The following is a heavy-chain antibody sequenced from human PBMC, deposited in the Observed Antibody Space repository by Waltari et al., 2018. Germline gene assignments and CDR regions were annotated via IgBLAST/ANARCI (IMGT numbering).Heavy chain of an antibody. D-gene: IGHD2-8*02. CDR3: VREPGGQIDYFQY. V-gene: IGHV3-30*02. Sequence: QLVDSEGGVVKPGGSLRVPCAVSGCGFRNYAMHWVRQAPGKGLEWVAVIRYDGSDKYYADSVKGRFTISRDNSNNTLFLQMSSLRAEDSGVYYCVREPGGQIDYFQYWGQGRLVTVSS. CDR1: GCGFRNYA. CDR2: IRYDGSDK. J-gene: IGHJ4*02.